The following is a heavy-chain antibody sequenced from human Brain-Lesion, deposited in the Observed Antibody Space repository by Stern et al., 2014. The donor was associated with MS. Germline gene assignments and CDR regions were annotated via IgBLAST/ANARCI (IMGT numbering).Heavy chain of an antibody. CDR1: GYTLTEFS. CDR3: ATLSPGAGGNYYRHFDY. V-gene: IGHV1-24*01. J-gene: IGHJ4*02. D-gene: IGHD1-26*01. CDR2: FDPEDGET. Sequence: MQLVESGAEVKNPGASVKVSCKVSGYTLTEFSLHWVRPAPRKGLAWLGGFDPEDGETIYAQKFQGRVPMTEDTSTDTAYMELSSLRSEDTAVYYCATLSPGAGGNYYRHFDYWGQGTLVTVAS.